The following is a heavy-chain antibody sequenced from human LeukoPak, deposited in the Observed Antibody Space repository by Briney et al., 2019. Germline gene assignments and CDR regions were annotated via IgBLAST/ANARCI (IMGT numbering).Heavy chain of an antibody. V-gene: IGHV4-61*02. CDR2: IYTSGST. J-gene: IGHJ6*02. CDR3: AKVTGYSSGWYYLGDYYYGMDV. CDR1: GGSISSGSYY. D-gene: IGHD6-19*01. Sequence: NPSETLSLTCTVSGGSISSGSYYWSWLRQPAGKGLEWIGRIYTSGSTNYNPSLKSRVTISVDTSKNQFSLKLSSVTAADTAVYYCAKVTGYSSGWYYLGDYYYGMDVWGQGTTVTVSS.